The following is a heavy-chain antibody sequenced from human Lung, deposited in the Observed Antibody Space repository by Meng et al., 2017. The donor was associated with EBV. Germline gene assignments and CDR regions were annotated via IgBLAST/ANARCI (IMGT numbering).Heavy chain of an antibody. CDR1: GGSISSGGYY. D-gene: IGHD6-6*01. V-gene: IGHV4-31*01. J-gene: IGHJ5*02. CDR2: IYYSGST. Sequence: QVPAQESGPGLGEPSQTLPLTRTVSGGSISSGGYYWSWIRQHPGKGLEWIGYIYYSGSTYYNPSLKSLVTISVDTSKNQFSLKLSSVTAADTAVYYCARVVAGRYNWFDPWGQGTLVTVSS. CDR3: ARVVAGRYNWFDP.